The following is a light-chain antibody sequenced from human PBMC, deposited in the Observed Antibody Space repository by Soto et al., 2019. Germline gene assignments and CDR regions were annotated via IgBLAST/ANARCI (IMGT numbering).Light chain of an antibody. Sequence: QSALTQPASVSGSPGQSITISCTGTSSDVGHYNYVSWYQQHPGKAPKLMIYEVSNRPSGVSNRFSGSKSGNTASLTISGLQAEDEADYYCSSYTTSSTLVFGAGTKATVL. CDR2: EVS. CDR3: SSYTTSSTLV. V-gene: IGLV2-14*01. CDR1: SSDVGHYNY. J-gene: IGLJ1*01.